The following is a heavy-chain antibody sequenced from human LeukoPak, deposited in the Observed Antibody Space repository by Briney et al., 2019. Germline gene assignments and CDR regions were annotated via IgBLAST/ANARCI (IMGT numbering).Heavy chain of an antibody. D-gene: IGHD1-1*01. CDR3: TRDRGIRNWFDP. V-gene: IGHV3-74*01. J-gene: IGHJ5*02. CDR2: IKSDGGIT. CDR1: GFTFTDYW. Sequence: GGSLRLSCAASGFTFTDYWMFWVRLVPGKGLMWVSRIKSDGGITNYADSVKGRFTISRDNAENTLYLQMNSLRAEDTGVYYCTRDRGIRNWFDPWGQGTLVTVSS.